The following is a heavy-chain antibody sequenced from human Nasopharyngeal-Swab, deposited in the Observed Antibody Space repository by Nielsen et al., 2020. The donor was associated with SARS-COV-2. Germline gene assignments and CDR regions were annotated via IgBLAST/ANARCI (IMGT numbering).Heavy chain of an antibody. CDR2: IFSNDEK. D-gene: IGHD6-13*01. CDR1: GFSLSNARMG. J-gene: IGHJ4*02. V-gene: IGHV2-26*01. CDR3: ARRGDLAAALIFDY. Sequence: SGPTLVQPTETLTLTCTVSGFSLSNARMGVSWIRQPPGKALECLAHIFSNDEKSYSTSLKSRLTISKDTSKSQVVLTMTNMDPVDTATYYCARRGDLAAALIFDYWGQGTLVTVSS.